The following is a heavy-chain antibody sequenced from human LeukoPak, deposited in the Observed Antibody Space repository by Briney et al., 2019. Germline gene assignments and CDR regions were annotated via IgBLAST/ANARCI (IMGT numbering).Heavy chain of an antibody. Sequence: GGSLRLSCAASGFTFSSYEMNWVRQAPGKGLEWVSYISSSGSTIYCADSVKGRFTISRDNAKNSLYLQMNSLRAEDTAVYYCAELGITMIGGVWGKGTTVTVSS. V-gene: IGHV3-48*03. CDR2: ISSSGSTI. D-gene: IGHD3-10*02. CDR3: AELGITMIGGV. CDR1: GFTFSSYE. J-gene: IGHJ6*04.